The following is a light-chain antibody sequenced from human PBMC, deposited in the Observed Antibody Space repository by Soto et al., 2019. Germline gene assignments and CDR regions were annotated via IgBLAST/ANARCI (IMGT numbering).Light chain of an antibody. CDR3: QQRSTWPFT. Sequence: EIVLTQSPATLSLSPGERATLSCRASQSVSSYLAWYQQKPGQAPRLLIYDASNRATGIPARFSGRGSGTGLTITISSLEPGEFAVYYCQQRSTWPFTFGGGTKVEIK. CDR2: DAS. J-gene: IGKJ4*01. CDR1: QSVSSY. V-gene: IGKV3-11*01.